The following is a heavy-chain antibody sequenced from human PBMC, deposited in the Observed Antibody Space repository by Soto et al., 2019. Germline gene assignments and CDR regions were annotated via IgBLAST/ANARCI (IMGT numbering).Heavy chain of an antibody. Sequence: SETLSLTCTVSGGSISRDDYYWSWIRQAPGRGLEWIGYIHSSGSIYYNPSLKSRATMSIDTARNQFSLKVSSVTVADTAVYYCARDLDGLHDDNSGPYPRPGWGQGTLVT. CDR3: ARDLDGLHDDNSGPYPRPG. CDR2: IHSSGSI. J-gene: IGHJ1*01. CDR1: GGSISRDDYY. D-gene: IGHD3-22*01. V-gene: IGHV4-30-4*01.